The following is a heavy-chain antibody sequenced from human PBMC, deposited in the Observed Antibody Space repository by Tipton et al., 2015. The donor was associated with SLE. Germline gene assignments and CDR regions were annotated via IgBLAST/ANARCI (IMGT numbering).Heavy chain of an antibody. D-gene: IGHD3/OR15-3a*01. J-gene: IGHJ5*02. CDR1: GGSISSSSSY. CDR3: ARMDGLETGAHDH. V-gene: IGHV4-39*02. Sequence: TLSLTCTVSGGSISSSSSYWGWIRQPPGKGLEWIGSIYYSGSTNYNPSLKSRITISLDTSKNHFSLRSNSVTAADTAVYYCARMDGLETGAHDHWGQGALVTVSS. CDR2: IYYSGST.